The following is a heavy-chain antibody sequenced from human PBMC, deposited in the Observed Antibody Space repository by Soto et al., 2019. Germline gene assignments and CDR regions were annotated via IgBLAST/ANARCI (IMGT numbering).Heavy chain of an antibody. CDR2: IYHSGST. CDR1: SGSISSSNW. CDR3: ARGPGYYDFWSGTREQQNWFDP. Sequence: PSETLSLTCAVSSGSISSSNWWSWVRQHPGKGLEWIGEIYHSGSTNYNPSLKSRVTISVDTSKNQFSLKLSSVTAADTAVYYCARGPGYYDFWSGTREQQNWFDPWGQGTLVTVSS. D-gene: IGHD3-3*01. J-gene: IGHJ5*02. V-gene: IGHV4-4*02.